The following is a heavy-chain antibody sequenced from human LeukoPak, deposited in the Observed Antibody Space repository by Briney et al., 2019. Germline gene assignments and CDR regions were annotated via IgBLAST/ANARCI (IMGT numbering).Heavy chain of an antibody. CDR3: ARDLGFSTYYFDY. V-gene: IGHV4-61*02. CDR1: GGSISSGSYY. J-gene: IGHJ4*02. D-gene: IGHD2/OR15-2a*01. Sequence: SETLSLTCTVSGGSISSGSYYWSWIRQPAGKGLEWIGRIYTSGSTNYNPSLKSRVTISVDTSKNQFSLKLSSVTAADTAVYYCARDLGFSTYYFDYWGQGTLVTASS. CDR2: IYTSGST.